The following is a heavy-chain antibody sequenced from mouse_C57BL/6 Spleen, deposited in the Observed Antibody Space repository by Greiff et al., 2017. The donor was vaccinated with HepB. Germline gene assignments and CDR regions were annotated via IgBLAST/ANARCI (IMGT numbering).Heavy chain of an antibody. J-gene: IGHJ4*01. CDR2: IHPNSGST. V-gene: IGHV1-64*01. D-gene: IGHD2-4*01. CDR3: ARAYYDYDSAMDY. CDR1: GYTLTSYW. Sequence: VQLQQPGAELVKPGASVKLSCKASGYTLTSYWMHWVKQRPGQGLEWIGMIHPNSGSTNYNEKFKSKATLTVDKSSSTAYMQLSSLTSEDSAVYYCARAYYDYDSAMDYWGQGTSVTVSS.